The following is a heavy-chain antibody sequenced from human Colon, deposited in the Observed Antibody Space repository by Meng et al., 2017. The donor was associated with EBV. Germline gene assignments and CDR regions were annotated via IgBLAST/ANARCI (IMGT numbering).Heavy chain of an antibody. CDR3: ASFDHIPRRNYFDY. CDR1: GGSMSSGNYY. V-gene: IGHV4-30-4*01. J-gene: IGHJ4*02. Sequence: KKRCPGPVVPAQTLSLTFTVSGGSMSSGNYYWSWILQPPGKGLEWIGYIHHSGSAYHNPSLKSRVSISVDTSKSQFSLNLNSMTAADTAVYYCASFDHIPRRNYFDYWGQGTLVTVSS. CDR2: IHHSGSA. D-gene: IGHD2-21*01.